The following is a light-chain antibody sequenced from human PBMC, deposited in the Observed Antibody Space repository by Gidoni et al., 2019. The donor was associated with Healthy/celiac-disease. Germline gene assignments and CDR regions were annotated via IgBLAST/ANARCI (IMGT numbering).Light chain of an antibody. J-gene: IGLJ1*01. Sequence: SVLTQPPSASGTPGQRVTISCSGSSSNIGRNAVNWYHHLPGTAPKVLIYNNDQWPSGVPDRFSGSKSGTSASLAITGLQSEDEGDYYCATWDDRLNGYVFGTGTTVTVL. CDR2: NND. CDR1: SSNIGRNA. V-gene: IGLV1-44*01. CDR3: ATWDDRLNGYV.